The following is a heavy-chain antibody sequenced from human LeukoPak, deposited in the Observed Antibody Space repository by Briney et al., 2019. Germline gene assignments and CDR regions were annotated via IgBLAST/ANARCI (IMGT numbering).Heavy chain of an antibody. V-gene: IGHV1-46*01. CDR1: GYTFTSYY. CDR3: ARARRVLATVPHAFDI. J-gene: IGHJ3*02. Sequence: GASVKVSCKASGYTFTSYYMHWVRQAPGQGLEWMGIINPSGGSTSYAQKFQGRVTITADESTSTAYMELSRLRSDDTAVYYCARARRVLATVPHAFDIWGQGTMVTVSS. CDR2: INPSGGST. D-gene: IGHD5-12*01.